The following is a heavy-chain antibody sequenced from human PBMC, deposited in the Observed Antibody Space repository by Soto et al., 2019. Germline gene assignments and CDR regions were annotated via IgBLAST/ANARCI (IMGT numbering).Heavy chain of an antibody. CDR3: ARSSGESGYFQH. J-gene: IGHJ1*01. D-gene: IGHD6-19*01. V-gene: IGHV1-69*02. CDR1: GGTFSSYT. CDR2: IIPILGIA. Sequence: GASVKVSRKASGGTFSSYTISWVRQAPGQGLEWMGRIIPILGIANYAQKFQGRVTITADKSTSTAYMELSSLRSEDTAVYYCARSSGESGYFQHWGQGTLVTVSS.